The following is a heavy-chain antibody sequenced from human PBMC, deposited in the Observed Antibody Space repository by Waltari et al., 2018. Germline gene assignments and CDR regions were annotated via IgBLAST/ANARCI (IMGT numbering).Heavy chain of an antibody. Sequence: QVQLQESGPGLVKPSETLSLTCTVSGGSISSSYWSWIRQPAGKGLEWIGRIYTSGSTNYNPSLKSRVTMSVDTSKNQFSLKLSSVTAADTAVYYCARVNVVYSYGLGYYYGMDVWGQGTTVTVSS. D-gene: IGHD5-18*01. J-gene: IGHJ6*02. CDR2: IYTSGST. CDR1: GGSISSSY. CDR3: ARVNVVYSYGLGYYYGMDV. V-gene: IGHV4-4*07.